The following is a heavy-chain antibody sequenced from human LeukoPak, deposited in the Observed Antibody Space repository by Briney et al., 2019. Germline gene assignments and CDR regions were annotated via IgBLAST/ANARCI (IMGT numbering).Heavy chain of an antibody. D-gene: IGHD2-2*01. Sequence: PGGSLRLSCAASGFTFSSYGMHWVRQAPGKGLEWVAVISYDGSNKYYADSVKGRFTISRDNSKNTLYLQMNSLRAEDTAVYYCARDCCSSTSCYYYYYYYGMDVWGQGTTVTVSS. CDR3: ARDCCSSTSCYYYYYYYGMDV. CDR2: ISYDGSNK. V-gene: IGHV3-30*03. J-gene: IGHJ6*02. CDR1: GFTFSSYG.